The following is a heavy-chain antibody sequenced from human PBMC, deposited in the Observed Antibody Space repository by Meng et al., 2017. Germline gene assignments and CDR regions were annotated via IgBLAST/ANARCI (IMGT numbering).Heavy chain of an antibody. Sequence: GESLKISCAASGFTFSSYAMSWVRQAPGKGLEWVSAISGSGGSTYYADSVKGRFTISRDNSKTTLYLQMNSLRAEDTAVYYCAKGGLSSGWYDVFYYYYYGMDVWGQGTTVTVSS. CDR1: GFTFSSYA. D-gene: IGHD6-19*01. V-gene: IGHV3-23*01. CDR2: ISGSGGST. CDR3: AKGGLSSGWYDVFYYYYYGMDV. J-gene: IGHJ6*02.